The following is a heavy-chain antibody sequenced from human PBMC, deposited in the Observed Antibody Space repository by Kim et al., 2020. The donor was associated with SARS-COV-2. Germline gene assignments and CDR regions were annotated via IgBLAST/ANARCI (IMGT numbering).Heavy chain of an antibody. D-gene: IGHD1-1*01. CDR1: GFPFNSYA. V-gene: IGHV3-7*01. CDR3: ARLLDTATTFAY. CDR2: VKADGSMK. J-gene: IGHJ4*02. Sequence: GGSLRLSCAVSGFPFNSYAMSWVRQAPGKGLEWVASVKADGSMKYYLDSVRGRFTISRDRAKNSLLLQMNSLRVEATAVYYCARLLDTATTFAYWGQGTL.